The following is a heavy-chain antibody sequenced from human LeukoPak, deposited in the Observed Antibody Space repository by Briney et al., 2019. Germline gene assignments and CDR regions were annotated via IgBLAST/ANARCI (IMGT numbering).Heavy chain of an antibody. Sequence: SETLSLTCAVYGGSFSGYYWSWIRQPPGKGLEWIGEINHSGSTNYNPSLKSRVTISVDTSKNQFSLKLSSVTAADTAVYYCARRRGRYYDSSGYYYWGQGTLVTVSS. CDR1: GGSFSGYY. CDR3: ARRRGRYYDSSGYYY. J-gene: IGHJ4*02. CDR2: INHSGST. V-gene: IGHV4-34*01. D-gene: IGHD3-22*01.